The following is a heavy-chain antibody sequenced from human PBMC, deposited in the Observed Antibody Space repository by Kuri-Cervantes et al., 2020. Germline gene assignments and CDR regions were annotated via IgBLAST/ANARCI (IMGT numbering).Heavy chain of an antibody. Sequence: SVKVSCKAPGGTFSSYAISWVRQAPGQGLEWMGGLFPLFGTVRYAQKFQGRLTITADQSTNTAYMELSSLRSEDTAVYYCASRYCRTTSCRLFGLDVWGPGTAVTVSS. J-gene: IGHJ6*02. V-gene: IGHV1-69*13. CDR3: ASRYCRTTSCRLFGLDV. CDR2: LFPLFGTV. D-gene: IGHD2-2*01. CDR1: GGTFSSYA.